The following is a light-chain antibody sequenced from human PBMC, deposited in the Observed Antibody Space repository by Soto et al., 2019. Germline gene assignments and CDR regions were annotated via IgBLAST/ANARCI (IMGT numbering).Light chain of an antibody. CDR2: LNSDGSH. J-gene: IGLJ2*01. Sequence: QSVLTQSPSASASLGASVKLTCTLTGGHSSYAIAWHQQQPEKGPRFLMKLNSDGSHSKGDGIPDRFSGSRSGAERYLTISSLQSEDEADYYCQTWGTGIHVVFGGGTKLTVL. V-gene: IGLV4-69*01. CDR1: GGHSSYA. CDR3: QTWGTGIHVV.